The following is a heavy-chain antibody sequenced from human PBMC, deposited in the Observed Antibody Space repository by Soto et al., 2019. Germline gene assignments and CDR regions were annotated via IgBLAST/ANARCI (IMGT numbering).Heavy chain of an antibody. CDR3: AKGRHIAAAGPFDY. V-gene: IGHV3-30*18. Sequence: GGSLRLSCSASGFTFSSYGMHGVRQAPGKGLEWVAVISYDGSNKYYADSVKGRFTISRDNSKNTLYLQMNSLRAEDTAVYYCAKGRHIAAAGPFDYWGQGTLVTVSS. J-gene: IGHJ4*02. D-gene: IGHD6-13*01. CDR2: ISYDGSNK. CDR1: GFTFSSYG.